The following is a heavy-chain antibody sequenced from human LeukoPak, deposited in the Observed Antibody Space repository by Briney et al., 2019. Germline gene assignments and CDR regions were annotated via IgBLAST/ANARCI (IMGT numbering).Heavy chain of an antibody. CDR3: AKGTAIVVDALDI. J-gene: IGHJ3*02. V-gene: IGHV3-30*18. CDR1: GFTFSSYG. D-gene: IGHD1-26*01. Sequence: GGSLRLSCAASGFTFSSYGIHWVRQAPGKGLEWVAVISYDGSNKYYADSVKGRFTISRDNSKNTLYLQMNSLRAEDTAVYYCAKGTAIVVDALDIWGQGTMVTVSS. CDR2: ISYDGSNK.